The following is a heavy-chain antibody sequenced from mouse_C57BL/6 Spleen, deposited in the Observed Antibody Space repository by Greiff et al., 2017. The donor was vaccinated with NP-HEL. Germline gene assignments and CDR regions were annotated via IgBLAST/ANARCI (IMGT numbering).Heavy chain of an antibody. D-gene: IGHD1-1*01. CDR3: TRPTVDY. V-gene: IGHV1-15*01. CDR2: IDPETGGT. J-gene: IGHJ2*01. Sequence: QVQLQQSGAELVRPGASVTLSCKASGYTFTDYEMHWVKQTPVHGLEWIGAIDPETGGTAYNQKFKDKAILTADKSSSTAYMELRSLTSEDSAVYYCTRPTVDYWGQGTTLTVSS. CDR1: GYTFTDYE.